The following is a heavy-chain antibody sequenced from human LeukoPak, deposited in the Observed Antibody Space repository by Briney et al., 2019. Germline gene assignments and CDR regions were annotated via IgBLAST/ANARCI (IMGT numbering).Heavy chain of an antibody. Sequence: ASVKVSCKVSGYTLTELSMHWVRQAPGKGLEWMGGFDPEDGETIYAQKFQGRVTMTEDTSTDTAYMELSSLRSEDTAVYYCATGRGAIVVVPAAPLDAYYGMDVWAKGPRSSSP. V-gene: IGHV1-24*01. CDR1: GYTLTELS. J-gene: IGHJ6*02. CDR3: ATGRGAIVVVPAAPLDAYYGMDV. CDR2: FDPEDGET. D-gene: IGHD2-2*01.